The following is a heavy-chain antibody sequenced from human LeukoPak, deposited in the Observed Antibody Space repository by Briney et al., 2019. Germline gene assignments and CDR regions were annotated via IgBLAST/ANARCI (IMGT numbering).Heavy chain of an antibody. CDR1: GFTVGNNR. CDR2: VYGGGNT. D-gene: IGHD3-10*01. J-gene: IGHJ4*02. Sequence: GGSLRLSCAASGFTVGNNRMSWVRQAPGKWLEWVSTVYGGGNTAYADSVKGRFTISRDTSKNTLLLQMNSLRAEDTAVYFCVRERFGAYVENWGQGALVTVSS. CDR3: VRERFGAYVEN. V-gene: IGHV3-53*01.